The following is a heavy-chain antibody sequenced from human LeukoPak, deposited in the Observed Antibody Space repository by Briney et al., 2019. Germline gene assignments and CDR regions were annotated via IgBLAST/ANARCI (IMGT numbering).Heavy chain of an antibody. J-gene: IGHJ3*01. D-gene: IGHD1-14*01. CDR3: ARDPVPEF. Sequence: GGSLRLSCAVSGFTVSNSYMNWVRHAPGKGLECVSVLSSDGTIFYADSVKGRFTISRDNSKNTLYLQMTSLRAKDTAVYYCARDPVPEFWGPGTMVTVSS. CDR2: LSSDGTI. CDR1: GFTVSNSY. V-gene: IGHV3-53*01.